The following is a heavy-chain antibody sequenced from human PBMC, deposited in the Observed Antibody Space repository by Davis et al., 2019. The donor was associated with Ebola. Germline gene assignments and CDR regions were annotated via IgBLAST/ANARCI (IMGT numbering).Heavy chain of an antibody. CDR1: GFTFSSYS. CDR3: ARHGWLGYSSSPLYFDL. Sequence: GESLKISCAASGFTFSSYSMNWVRQAPGKGLEWVSYISSSSSTIYYADSAKGRFTISRDNAKNSLYRQMNSLRDEDTAVYYCARHGWLGYSSSPLYFDLWGRGTLVTVSS. D-gene: IGHD6-6*01. CDR2: ISSSSSTI. J-gene: IGHJ2*01. V-gene: IGHV3-48*02.